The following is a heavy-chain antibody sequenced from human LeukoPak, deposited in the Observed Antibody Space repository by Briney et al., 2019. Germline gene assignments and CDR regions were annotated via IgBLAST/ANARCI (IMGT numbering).Heavy chain of an antibody. V-gene: IGHV4-61*02. CDR3: ARGYCSGGSCYSESGGFDP. D-gene: IGHD2-15*01. CDR1: GGSISSGSYY. Sequence: SQTLSLTCTVSGGSISSGSYYWSWIRQPAGKGPEWIGRIYTGGSTNYNPSLKSRVTISVDTSKNQFSLKLSSVTAADTAVYYCARGYCSGGSCYSESGGFDPWGQGTLVTVSS. J-gene: IGHJ5*02. CDR2: IYTGGST.